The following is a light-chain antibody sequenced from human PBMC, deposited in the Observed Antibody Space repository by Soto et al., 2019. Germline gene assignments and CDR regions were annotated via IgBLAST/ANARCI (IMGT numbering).Light chain of an antibody. CDR3: ISYTSSSTWV. CDR1: SSDVGGYNY. V-gene: IGLV2-14*01. CDR2: EVS. Sequence: QSVLTQPASVSGSPGQSITISCTGTSSDVGGYNYVSWYQQHPGQVPKLMIYEVSNRPSGISNRFSGAKSGNTASLTISGLQAEDEADYYCISYTSSSTWVFGGGTKLTVL. J-gene: IGLJ3*02.